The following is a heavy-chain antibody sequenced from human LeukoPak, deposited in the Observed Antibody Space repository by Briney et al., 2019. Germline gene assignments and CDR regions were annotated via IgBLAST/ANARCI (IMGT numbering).Heavy chain of an antibody. CDR1: GGSISSYY. CDR2: IYTSGST. Sequence: SETLSLTCTVSGGSISSYYWSWIRQPAGKGLEWIGRIYTSGSTNYNPSLKSRVTMSVDTSKNQFSLKLSSVTAADTAVYYCARGDCSSTICYSPMDVWGKGTTVTVSS. CDR3: ARGDCSSTICYSPMDV. V-gene: IGHV4-4*07. D-gene: IGHD2-2*01. J-gene: IGHJ6*03.